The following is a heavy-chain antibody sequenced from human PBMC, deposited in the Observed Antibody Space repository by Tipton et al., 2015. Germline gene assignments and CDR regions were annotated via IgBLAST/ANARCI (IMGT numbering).Heavy chain of an antibody. D-gene: IGHD1-26*01. CDR1: GYIFTSFW. Sequence: QSGAEVKKPGEYLKISCKGSGYIFTSFWIGWVRQMPGKGLEWMGTIYPGDSETRYNPSVQGQVTISADKPITTAYLQWRSLKSSDTAMYYCVRRARRVGSHSYPYYFDYWGQGTLVPVSS. CDR3: VRRARRVGSHSYPYYFDY. CDR2: IYPGDSET. J-gene: IGHJ4*02. V-gene: IGHV5-51*01.